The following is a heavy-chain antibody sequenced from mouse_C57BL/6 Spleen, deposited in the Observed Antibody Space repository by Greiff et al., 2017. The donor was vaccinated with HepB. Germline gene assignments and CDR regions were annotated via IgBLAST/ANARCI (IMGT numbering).Heavy chain of an antibody. CDR1: GYAFTNYL. CDR2: INPGSGGT. V-gene: IGHV1-54*01. D-gene: IGHD3-2*02. J-gene: IGHJ2*01. Sequence: QVQLQQSGAELVRPGTSVKVSCKASGYAFTNYLIEWVKQRPGQGLEWIGVINPGSGGTNYTEKFKGKATLTADKSSSTAYMQLSSLTSEDSAVSFCARGGYSGFFDYWGQGTTLTVSS. CDR3: ARGGYSGFFDY.